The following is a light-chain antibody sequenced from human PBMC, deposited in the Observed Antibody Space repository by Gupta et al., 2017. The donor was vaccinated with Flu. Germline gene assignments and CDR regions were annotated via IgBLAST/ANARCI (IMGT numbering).Light chain of an antibody. CDR2: DNT. Sequence: SDIGALHVFHGYQHLPHTAPKLLIFDNTNRPSGVPKRFSGSRSDTAASLTITGLRAEDEADYYCRSYDACLSAVIFGGVTKLTVL. J-gene: IGLJ2*01. CDR3: RSYDACLSAVI. CDR1: SDIGALHV. V-gene: IGLV1-40*01.